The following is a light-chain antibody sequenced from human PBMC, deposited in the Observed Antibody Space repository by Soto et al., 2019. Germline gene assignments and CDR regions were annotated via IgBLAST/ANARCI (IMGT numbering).Light chain of an antibody. Sequence: QSVLTQPASMSGSPGQSITISCTGTSSDVGGYNYVSWYQQHPDKAPKLMIYEVSNRPSGVSNRFSGSKSGHTASLTISGLQSEDEADYFCTSYTSYSTLDVFGTGTKLTVL. CDR2: EVS. V-gene: IGLV2-14*01. CDR1: SSDVGGYNY. CDR3: TSYTSYSTLDV. J-gene: IGLJ1*01.